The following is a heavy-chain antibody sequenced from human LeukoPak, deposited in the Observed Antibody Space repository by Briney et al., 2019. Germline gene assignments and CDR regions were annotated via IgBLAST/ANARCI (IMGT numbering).Heavy chain of an antibody. CDR2: ISAYNGYT. CDR3: ARYYYETAGYRSYFDY. CDR1: GYTFTSYG. Sequence: ASVKVSCKASGYTFTSYGIGWVRQAPGQGLEWMGWISAYNGYTNYAQNLQGRVTVTTDTSTTTAYMELRSLRSDDTAVYYCARYYYETAGYRSYFDYWGQGTLVTVSS. D-gene: IGHD3-22*01. J-gene: IGHJ4*02. V-gene: IGHV1-18*01.